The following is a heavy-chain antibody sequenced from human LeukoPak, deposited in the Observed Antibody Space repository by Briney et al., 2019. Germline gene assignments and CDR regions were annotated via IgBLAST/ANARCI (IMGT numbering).Heavy chain of an antibody. Sequence: GGSLTLSCAASGFTFSSYAMSWVRQAPGKGLEWVSTISGSGGSTYYADSVKGRFTISRDNSKNTLYLQMNSLRAEDTAVYYCAKGQGAYLDYWGQGTLVTDSS. V-gene: IGHV3-23*01. J-gene: IGHJ4*02. CDR3: AKGQGAYLDY. CDR2: ISGSGGST. CDR1: GFTFSSYA.